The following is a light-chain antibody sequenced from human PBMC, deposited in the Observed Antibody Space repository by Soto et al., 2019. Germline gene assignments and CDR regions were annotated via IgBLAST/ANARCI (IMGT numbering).Light chain of an antibody. V-gene: IGKV3-20*01. Sequence: EIVLTQAPGTLSLSPGERATLSCRASQRVSASFLAWYQQKPGQAPRLLIYGASSRATGIPDRFSGGGSETDFTLTISRLEPEDFAVYYCQQYGTSPPEYTFGQGTKREI. CDR2: GAS. J-gene: IGKJ2*01. CDR3: QQYGTSPPEYT. CDR1: QRVSASF.